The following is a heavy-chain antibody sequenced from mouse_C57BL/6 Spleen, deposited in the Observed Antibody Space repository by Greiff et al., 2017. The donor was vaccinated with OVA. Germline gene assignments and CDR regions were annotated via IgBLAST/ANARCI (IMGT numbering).Heavy chain of an antibody. CDR1: GFTFSSYA. D-gene: IGHD2-4*01. V-gene: IGHV5-4*01. CDR3: ARDQGDYEDYAMDY. J-gene: IGHJ4*01. Sequence: DVKLVESGGGLVKPGGSLKLSCAASGFTFSSYAMSWVRQTPEKRLEWVATISDGGSYTYYPDNVKGRFTISRDNAKNNLYLQMSHLKSEDTAMYYCARDQGDYEDYAMDYWGQGTSVTVSS. CDR2: ISDGGSYT.